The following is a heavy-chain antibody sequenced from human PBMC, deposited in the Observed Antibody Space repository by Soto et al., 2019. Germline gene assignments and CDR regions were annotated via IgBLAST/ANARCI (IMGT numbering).Heavy chain of an antibody. J-gene: IGHJ4*02. Sequence: ASVKVSCKASGYTFTSYAMHWVRQAPGQRLEWMGWINAGNGNTKYSQKFQGRVTITRDTSASTAYMELSSLRSEDTAVYYCARGLSDIVVVPAAMMFDYWGQGTLVTVSS. V-gene: IGHV1-3*01. D-gene: IGHD2-2*01. CDR3: ARGLSDIVVVPAAMMFDY. CDR2: INAGNGNT. CDR1: GYTFTSYA.